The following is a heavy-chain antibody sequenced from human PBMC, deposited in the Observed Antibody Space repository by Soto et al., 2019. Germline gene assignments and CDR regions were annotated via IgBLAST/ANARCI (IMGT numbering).Heavy chain of an antibody. J-gene: IGHJ3*02. CDR2: ISASGATT. CDR3: AKWTDTVVEAALAGGAFDI. CDR1: GFSFSTYA. V-gene: IGHV3-23*01. D-gene: IGHD2-2*01. Sequence: EVQLLESGGNLVQPGGSLRLSCAASGFSFSTYALTWVRQVPGKGLEWVSGISASGATTYYADSVKGRFTISRDNSKNNVFLHMTSLRAEDTALYYCAKWTDTVVEAALAGGAFDIWGQGTTVTVSS.